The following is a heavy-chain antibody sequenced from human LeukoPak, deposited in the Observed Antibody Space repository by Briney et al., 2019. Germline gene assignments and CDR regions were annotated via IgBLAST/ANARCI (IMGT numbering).Heavy chain of an antibody. CDR1: GYSISRGYS. J-gene: IGHJ1*01. CDR3: ASFWRSWGFQH. D-gene: IGHD3-3*01. CDR2: IYHSGST. V-gene: IGHV4-38-2*02. Sequence: SETLSLTCTVSGYSISRGYSWGWIRQPPGKGLEWIGNIYHSGSTNYSPSLKSRVTISVDTSKNQFSLKLSSVTAADTAVYYCASFWRSWGFQHWGQGTLVTVSS.